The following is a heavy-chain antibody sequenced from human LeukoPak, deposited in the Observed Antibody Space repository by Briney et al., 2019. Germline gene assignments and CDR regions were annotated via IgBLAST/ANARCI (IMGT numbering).Heavy chain of an antibody. J-gene: IGHJ6*03. Sequence: GGSLRLSCAASGFTVSSNYMSWVRQAPGKGLEWVSVIYSGGSTYYADSVKGRFTISRDNPKNTLYLQMNSLRAEDTAVYYCARDWGNYYYYMDVWGKGTTVTVSS. CDR3: ARDWGNYYYYMDV. CDR1: GFTVSSNY. CDR2: IYSGGST. D-gene: IGHD3-16*01. V-gene: IGHV3-66*02.